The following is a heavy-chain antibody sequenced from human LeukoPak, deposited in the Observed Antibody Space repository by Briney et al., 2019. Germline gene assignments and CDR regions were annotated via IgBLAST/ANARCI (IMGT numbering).Heavy chain of an antibody. V-gene: IGHV4-59*08. Sequence: SETLSLTCTVSGDSIGSYYWSWIRQPPGKGLEWIGYIYYSGSTKYNPTLKSRVTTSVDTSKNQFSLKLSSVTAADTAVYYCARFGTGYSSGWYQGPHYFDYWGQGTLVTVSS. CDR3: ARFGTGYSSGWYQGPHYFDY. J-gene: IGHJ4*02. D-gene: IGHD6-19*01. CDR2: IYYSGST. CDR1: GDSIGSYY.